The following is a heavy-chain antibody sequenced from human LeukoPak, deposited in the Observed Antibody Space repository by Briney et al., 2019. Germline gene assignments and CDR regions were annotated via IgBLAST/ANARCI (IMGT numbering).Heavy chain of an antibody. CDR3: AEDTYYYDSSGYRHFDY. J-gene: IGHJ4*02. CDR2: ISGSGGST. V-gene: IGHV3-23*01. CDR1: GFTFSSYA. Sequence: PGGSLRLSCAASGFTFSSYAISWVRQAPGKGLEWVSAISGSGGSTYYADSVKGRFTISRDNSKNTLYLQMNSLRAEDTAVYYCAEDTYYYDSSGYRHFDYWGQGTLVTVSS. D-gene: IGHD3-22*01.